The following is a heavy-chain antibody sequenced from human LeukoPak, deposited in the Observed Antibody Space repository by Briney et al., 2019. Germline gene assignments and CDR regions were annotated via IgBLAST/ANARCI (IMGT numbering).Heavy chain of an antibody. Sequence: CKGSXYRXXTYWIGWVRQMPGKGLEWMGIIYPGDSDTRYSPSFQGQVTISAEKSISTAYLQWSSLRASDTAMYYCARHASAFDIWSQGTMVTVSS. J-gene: IGHJ3*02. CDR1: XYRXXTYW. CDR2: IYPGDSDT. CDR3: ARHASAFDI. V-gene: IGHV5-51*01.